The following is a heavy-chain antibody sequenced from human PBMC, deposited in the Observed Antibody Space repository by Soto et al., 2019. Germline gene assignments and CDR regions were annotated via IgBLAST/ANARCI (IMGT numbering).Heavy chain of an antibody. Sequence: EVQLVESGGGLVKPGGSLRLSCAASGFTFSNAWMSWVRQAPGKGLEWVGRIKSKTDGGTTDYAAPVKGRFTISRDDSKNTRNLEMNSLKTEDTAVYYCTTEHYCGGDCYPPYYYYGMDVWGQGTTVTVSS. CDR2: IKSKTDGGTT. V-gene: IGHV3-15*01. CDR3: TTEHYCGGDCYPPYYYYGMDV. J-gene: IGHJ6*02. D-gene: IGHD2-21*02. CDR1: GFTFSNAW.